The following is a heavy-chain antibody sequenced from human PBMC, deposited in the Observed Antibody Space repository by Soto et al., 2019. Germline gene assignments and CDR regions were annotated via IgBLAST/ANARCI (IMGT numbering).Heavy chain of an antibody. J-gene: IGHJ6*03. CDR3: ARGDCVGVTCYSLAGSFYYYMDV. D-gene: IGHD2-15*01. Sequence: EVQLVESGGGLVQPGGSLRLSCVASGFTFSNYWMYWVRQAPGEGLVWVSRINNAGSVSRYADSVKGRLTISRDNVKNTLYLQRDSLRAEDTAVYYCARGDCVGVTCYSLAGSFYYYMDVWGKGPTVTVFS. V-gene: IGHV3-74*01. CDR1: GFTFSNYW. CDR2: INNAGSVS.